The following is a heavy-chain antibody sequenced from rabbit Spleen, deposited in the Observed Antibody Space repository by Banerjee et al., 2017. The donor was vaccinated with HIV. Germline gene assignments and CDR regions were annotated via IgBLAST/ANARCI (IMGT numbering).Heavy chain of an antibody. V-gene: IGHV1S40*01. Sequence: QSLEESGGDLVKPGASLTLTCKASGFTISSTYWICWVRQAPGKGLEWIGIIYAAKGSTDYASWVNGRFTISSDNAQTTVDLKMTSLTAADTATYFCARAGYAGYGYANFRDYYGMDLWGQGTLVTVS. CDR3: ARAGYAGYGYANFRDYYGMDL. J-gene: IGHJ6*01. CDR2: IYAAKGST. D-gene: IGHD6-1*01. CDR1: GFTISSTYW.